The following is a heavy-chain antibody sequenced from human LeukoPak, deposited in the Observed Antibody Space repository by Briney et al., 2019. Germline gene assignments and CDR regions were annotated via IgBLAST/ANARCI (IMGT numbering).Heavy chain of an antibody. D-gene: IGHD2-21*01. CDR1: GGSFSDYY. Sequence: PSETLSLTCALYGGSFSDYYWSWIRQPPGKGLEWIGEINHSGNTNYNPSLTSRVIISVDPPKKQFSLKMRSVTAADTAVYYCASSARLVYWGQGTLVTVSS. CDR3: ASSARLVY. J-gene: IGHJ4*02. V-gene: IGHV4-34*01. CDR2: INHSGNT.